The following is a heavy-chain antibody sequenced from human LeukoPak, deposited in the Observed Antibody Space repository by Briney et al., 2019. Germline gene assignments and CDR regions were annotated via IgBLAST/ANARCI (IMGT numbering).Heavy chain of an antibody. CDR3: ARHRGGYERDDWFDP. J-gene: IGHJ5*02. V-gene: IGHV5-51*01. D-gene: IGHD5-12*01. CDR2: IYPGDSDT. Sequence: GESLKISCKGSGYSFTSYWIGWVRQMPGKGLEWMGIIYPGDSDTRYSPSFQGQVTISADKSISTAYLQWSSLKASDTAMYYCARHRGGYERDDWFDPWGQGTLVTVSS. CDR1: GYSFTSYW.